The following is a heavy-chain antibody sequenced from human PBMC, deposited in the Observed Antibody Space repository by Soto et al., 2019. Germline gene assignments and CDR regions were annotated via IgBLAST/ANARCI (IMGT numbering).Heavy chain of an antibody. J-gene: IGHJ6*02. CDR1: GGSISSSSYY. CDR3: ARRVVVAAAYYYYYGMDV. Sequence: SETLSLTCTVSGGSISSSSYYWGRIRQPPGKGLEWIGSIYYSGSTYYNPSLKSRVTISVDTSKNQFSLKLSSVTAADTAVYYCARRVVVAAAYYYYYGMDVWGQGTTVTVSS. D-gene: IGHD2-15*01. CDR2: IYYSGST. V-gene: IGHV4-39*01.